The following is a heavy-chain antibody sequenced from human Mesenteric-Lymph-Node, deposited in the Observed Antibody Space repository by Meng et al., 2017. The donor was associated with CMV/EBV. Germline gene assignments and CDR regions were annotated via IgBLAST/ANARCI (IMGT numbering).Heavy chain of an antibody. V-gene: IGHV3-48*04. J-gene: IGHJ6*02. CDR1: GFTFSSYS. CDR3: ARDRGKYYDFWSGYYMYYYYGMDV. D-gene: IGHD3-3*01. Sequence: GGSLRLSCAASGFTFSSYSMNWVRQAPGKGLEWVSYISSSSSTIYYADSVKGRFTISRDNAKNSLYLQMNSLRAEDTAVYYCARDRGKYYDFWSGYYMYYYYGMDVWGQGTTVTVSS. CDR2: ISSSSSTI.